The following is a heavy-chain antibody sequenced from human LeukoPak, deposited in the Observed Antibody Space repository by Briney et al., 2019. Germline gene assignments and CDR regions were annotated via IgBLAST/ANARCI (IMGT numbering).Heavy chain of an antibody. Sequence: GGSLRLSCAASGFTFSSYAMSWVRQAPGKGLEWVSVIYSGGSTYYAYSVNGRFTISRDNSRNTLFLQMNSLRAEDTALYYCASAREYCGSAECYEYFQHWGQGTLVTVSS. D-gene: IGHD2-21*01. V-gene: IGHV3-53*01. CDR3: ASAREYCGSAECYEYFQH. J-gene: IGHJ1*01. CDR2: IYSGGST. CDR1: GFTFSSYA.